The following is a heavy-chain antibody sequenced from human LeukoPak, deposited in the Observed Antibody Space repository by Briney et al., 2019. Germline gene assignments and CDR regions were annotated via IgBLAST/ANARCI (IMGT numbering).Heavy chain of an antibody. Sequence: PGGSLRLSCAASGFSFSSYSMNWVRQAPGKGLEWVSYISSSGSTIYYADSVKGRFTISRDNAKNSLYLQMNSLRAEDTAVYYCARDVAEDIVVVPAAIGYYYYMDVWGKGTTVTVSS. CDR3: ARDVAEDIVVVPAAIGYYYYMDV. D-gene: IGHD2-2*01. CDR1: GFSFSSYS. V-gene: IGHV3-48*04. CDR2: ISSSGSTI. J-gene: IGHJ6*03.